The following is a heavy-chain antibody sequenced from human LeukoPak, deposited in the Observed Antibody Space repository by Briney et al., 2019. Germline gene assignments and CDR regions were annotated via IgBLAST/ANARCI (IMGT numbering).Heavy chain of an antibody. CDR2: IYYSGST. CDR1: GGSISSYY. Sequence: SETLSLTCTVSGGSISSYYWSWIRQPPGKGLEWIGYIYYSGSTNYNPSLKSRVTISVDTSKNQFSLKLSSVTAADTAVYYCARDLDGAFYFDYWGQGTLVTVSS. V-gene: IGHV4-59*01. D-gene: IGHD3-10*01. CDR3: ARDLDGAFYFDY. J-gene: IGHJ4*02.